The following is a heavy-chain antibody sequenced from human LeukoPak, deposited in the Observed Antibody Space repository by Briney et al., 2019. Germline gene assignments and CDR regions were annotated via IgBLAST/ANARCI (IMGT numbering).Heavy chain of an antibody. Sequence: PGGSLRLSCAASGFTFDDYAMHWVRQAPGKGLEWVSGISWNSGSIGYADSVKGRFTISRDNAKNSLYLQMNSLRAEDMALYYCAKVGYSYGWGPFDYWGQGTLVTVSS. D-gene: IGHD5-18*01. J-gene: IGHJ4*02. V-gene: IGHV3-9*03. CDR1: GFTFDDYA. CDR3: AKVGYSYGWGPFDY. CDR2: ISWNSGSI.